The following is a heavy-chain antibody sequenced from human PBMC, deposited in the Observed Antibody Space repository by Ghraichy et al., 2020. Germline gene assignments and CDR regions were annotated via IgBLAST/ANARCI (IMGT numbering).Heavy chain of an antibody. Sequence: GESLNISCAASGFTFSSYSMNWVRQAPGKGLEWVSYISSSSSTIYYADSVKGRFTISRDNAKNSLYLQMNSLRDEDTAVYYCARDGRYYYGSGSRSYYYGMDVWGQGTTVTVSS. CDR2: ISSSSSTI. V-gene: IGHV3-48*02. J-gene: IGHJ6*02. CDR1: GFTFSSYS. D-gene: IGHD3-10*01. CDR3: ARDGRYYYGSGSRSYYYGMDV.